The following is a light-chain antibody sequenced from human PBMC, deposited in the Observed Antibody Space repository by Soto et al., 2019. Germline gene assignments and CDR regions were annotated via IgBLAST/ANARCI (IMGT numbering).Light chain of an antibody. CDR2: GAS. J-gene: IGKJ4*01. CDR3: QQYSSSPLT. V-gene: IGKV3-20*01. Sequence: EIVLTQYPGALSLSPGERATLSCRASQSVRSSHLAWYQQKPGQAPRLLIYGASSRATGIPDRFSGSASGTDFTLTISRLEPEDFAAYYCQQYSSSPLTFGGGTKVDIK. CDR1: QSVRSSH.